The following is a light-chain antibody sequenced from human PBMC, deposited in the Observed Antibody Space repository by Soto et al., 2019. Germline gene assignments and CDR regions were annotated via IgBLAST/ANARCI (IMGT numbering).Light chain of an antibody. CDR1: QSVRNY. J-gene: IGKJ1*01. CDR2: GAS. V-gene: IGKV3-20*01. Sequence: EIVLTQSPGTLSLSPGERATLSRRASQSVRNYLAWYQQKPGQTPRLLISGASGRAAGIPDKFSGSGSGTDFTLTISRLEPEDFAVYYCQQYGGSPWTFGQGTKVDIK. CDR3: QQYGGSPWT.